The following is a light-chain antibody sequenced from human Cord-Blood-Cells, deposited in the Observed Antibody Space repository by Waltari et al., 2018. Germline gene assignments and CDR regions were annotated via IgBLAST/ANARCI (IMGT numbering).Light chain of an antibody. Sequence: QSALTQPRSVSGSPGQSVTISCTGTSSDVGGYNYVSWYQQHPGKAPKLMIYDVSKRPSWVPDHFSGSKSGDSASLTSSGLQAEDEADYYCCSYAGSYTYWVFGGGTKLTVL. J-gene: IGLJ3*02. CDR1: SSDVGGYNY. CDR2: DVS. CDR3: CSYAGSYTYWV. V-gene: IGLV2-11*01.